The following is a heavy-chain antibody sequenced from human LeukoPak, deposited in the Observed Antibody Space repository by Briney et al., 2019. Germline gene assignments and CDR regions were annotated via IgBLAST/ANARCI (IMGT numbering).Heavy chain of an antibody. CDR1: GYSISSGYY. Sequence: PSETLSLTCTVSGYSISSGYYWGWIRQPPGKGLEWIGSIYHSGSTYYNPSLKSRVTISVDTSKNQFSLKLSSVTAADTAVYYCARVFDPSLPADAFDIWGQGTMVTVSS. V-gene: IGHV4-38-2*02. CDR3: ARVFDPSLPADAFDI. CDR2: IYHSGST. D-gene: IGHD3-3*01. J-gene: IGHJ3*02.